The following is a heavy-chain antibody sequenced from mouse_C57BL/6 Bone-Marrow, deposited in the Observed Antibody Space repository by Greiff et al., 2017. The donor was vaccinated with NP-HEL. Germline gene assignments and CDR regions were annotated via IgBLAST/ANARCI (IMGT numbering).Heavy chain of an antibody. D-gene: IGHD1-1*01. CDR1: GYTFTSYW. CDR3: SREERNYYGGSAFAY. CDR2: IYPSDSET. J-gene: IGHJ3*01. V-gene: IGHV1-61*01. Sequence: VQLQQPGAELVRPGSSVKLSCKASGYTFTSYWMDWVKQRPGQGLEWIGNIYPSDSETHYNQKFKDKATLTVDKSSSTAYMQLSSLTSEDSAVYYCSREERNYYGGSAFAYWGKGTLVTVSA.